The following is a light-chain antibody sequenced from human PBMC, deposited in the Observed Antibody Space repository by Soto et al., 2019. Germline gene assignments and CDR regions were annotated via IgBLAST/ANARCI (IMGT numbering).Light chain of an antibody. CDR2: GNS. Sequence: QSVLXQPPSVSGAPVQRVTISCTGSSSNIGAGYDVHWYQQLPGTAPKLLIYGNSNRPSGVPDRFSGSKSGTSASLAITGLRAEDEAHYYCQSYDSSLSGSGVFGTGTKVTVL. V-gene: IGLV1-40*01. J-gene: IGLJ1*01. CDR1: SSNIGAGYD. CDR3: QSYDSSLSGSGV.